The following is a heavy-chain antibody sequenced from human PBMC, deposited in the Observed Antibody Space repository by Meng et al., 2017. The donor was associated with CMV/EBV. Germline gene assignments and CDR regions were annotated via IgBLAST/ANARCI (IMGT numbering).Heavy chain of an antibody. V-gene: IGHV1-46*01. J-gene: IGHJ4*02. D-gene: IGHD1-26*01. Sequence: GVEGNNAVALVKVSCKASGYTFTGYYMHWVRQDPGQGLEWMGIINPSGGSTSYAQKFQGRVTMTRDTSTSTVYMDLSSLRSEDTAVYYCARESGSVGDYWGQGTLVTVSS. CDR3: ARESGSVGDY. CDR2: INPSGGST. CDR1: GYTFTGYY.